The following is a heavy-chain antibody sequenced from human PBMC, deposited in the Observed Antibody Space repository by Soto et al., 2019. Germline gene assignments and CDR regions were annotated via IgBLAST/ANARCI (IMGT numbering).Heavy chain of an antibody. CDR3: ARADYYGSSGYHLDY. CDR1: GYPFTNFY. D-gene: IGHD3-22*01. CDR2: INPSGGST. V-gene: IGHV1-46*03. J-gene: IGHJ4*02. Sequence: QVQVAQSGAEVKRPGASVKVSCWASGYPFTNFYIHWVRQAPGQGLEWMGIINPSGGSTAYAQKFLGRVTMTRDTSTTTGYMEVSTLRSEDTAVYYCARADYYGSSGYHLDYLGQGTLVTVSS.